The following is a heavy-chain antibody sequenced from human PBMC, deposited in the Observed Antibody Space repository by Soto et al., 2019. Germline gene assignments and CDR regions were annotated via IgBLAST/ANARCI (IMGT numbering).Heavy chain of an antibody. CDR2: VYRTGST. D-gene: IGHD6-13*01. CDR1: GGSISTSNW. J-gene: IGHJ4*02. Sequence: SETLSLTCTVSGGSISTSNWWSWVRQPPGKGLEWIGDVYRTGSTNYNPSLESRVIVSVDKSKNQFSLKLTSVTAADTAVYYCARARATIAAAAIFDCWGQGTLVNVSS. CDR3: ARARATIAAAAIFDC. V-gene: IGHV4-4*02.